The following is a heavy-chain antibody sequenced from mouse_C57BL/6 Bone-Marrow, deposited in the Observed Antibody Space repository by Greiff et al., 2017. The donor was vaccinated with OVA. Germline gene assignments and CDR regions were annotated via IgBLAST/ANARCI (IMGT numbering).Heavy chain of an antibody. CDR1: GIDFSRYW. Sequence: EVKLQESGGGLVQPGGSLKLSCAASGIDFSRYWMSWVRRAPGKGLEWIGEINPDSSTINYAPSLKDKFIISRDNAKNTLYLQMSKVRSEDTALYYCARPDDGYYYWYFDVWGTGTTVTVSS. CDR2: INPDSSTI. CDR3: ARPDDGYYYWYFDV. J-gene: IGHJ1*03. V-gene: IGHV4-1*01. D-gene: IGHD2-3*01.